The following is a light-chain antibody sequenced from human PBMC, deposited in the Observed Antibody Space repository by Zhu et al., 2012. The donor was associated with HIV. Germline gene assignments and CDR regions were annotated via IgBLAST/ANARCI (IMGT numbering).Light chain of an antibody. CDR3: QQLNTYPLFT. Sequence: DIQMTQSPSTLSASVGDRVTITCRASQSISSWLAWYQQKPGKAPKLLIYKASSLESGVPSRFSGSGSGTEFTLTISSLQPEDFAIYYCQQLNTYPLFTFGPGTRVDIK. V-gene: IGKV1-5*03. J-gene: IGKJ3*01. CDR1: QSISSW. CDR2: KAS.